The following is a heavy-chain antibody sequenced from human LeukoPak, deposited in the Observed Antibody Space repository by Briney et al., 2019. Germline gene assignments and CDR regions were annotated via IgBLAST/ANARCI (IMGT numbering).Heavy chain of an antibody. Sequence: PGGSLRLSCAASGFTFSSYAMHWVRQAPGKGLEWVAVISYDGSNKYYADSVKGRFTISRDNSKNTLYLQMNSLRAEDTAVYYCARERWELFYFDYWGQGTLVTVSS. D-gene: IGHD1-26*01. J-gene: IGHJ4*02. V-gene: IGHV3-30-3*01. CDR2: ISYDGSNK. CDR1: GFTFSSYA. CDR3: ARERWELFYFDY.